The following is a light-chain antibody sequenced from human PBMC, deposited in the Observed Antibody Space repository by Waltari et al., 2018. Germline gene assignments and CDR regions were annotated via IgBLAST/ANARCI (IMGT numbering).Light chain of an antibody. V-gene: IGKV3-20*01. CDR3: QEYVNLPAT. CDR2: DTS. J-gene: IGKJ1*01. CDR1: QSVRRS. Sequence: EIVLTQSPGTLSLSPGDRATPSCRASQSVRRSLTWYQHKPGQAPRLLIYDTSTRSTGIPDRFSGSGSGTDFSLTIRRLEPEDFAVYYCQEYVNLPATFGQGTKVEIK.